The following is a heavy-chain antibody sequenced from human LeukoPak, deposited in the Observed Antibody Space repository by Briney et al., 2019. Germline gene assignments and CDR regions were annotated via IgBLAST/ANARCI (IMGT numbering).Heavy chain of an antibody. CDR2: IYTSGST. D-gene: IGHD3-10*01. CDR1: GDSISSGTYY. CDR3: ARHSGSGLDWFDP. V-gene: IGHV4-61*02. Sequence: SQTLSLTCTVSGDSISSGTYYCSWIRQPAGKGLEWIGRIYTSGSTNYNPSLKSRVTISVDTSKNQFSLKLSSVTAADTAVYYCARHSGSGLDWFDPWGQGTLVTVSS. J-gene: IGHJ5*02.